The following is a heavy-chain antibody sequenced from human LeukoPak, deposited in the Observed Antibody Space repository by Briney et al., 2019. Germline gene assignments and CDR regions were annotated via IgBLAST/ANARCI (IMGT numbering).Heavy chain of an antibody. D-gene: IGHD3-10*01. Sequence: GGSLRLSCAASGFTFSDYYMSWIRQAPGKGLEWVSYISSSGSTIYYADSVKGRFTISRDNAKNSLYLQMNSLRAEDTAVYYCAKDKKWFGELFDYWGQGTLVTVSS. CDR3: AKDKKWFGELFDY. CDR2: ISSSGSTI. CDR1: GFTFSDYY. V-gene: IGHV3-11*04. J-gene: IGHJ4*02.